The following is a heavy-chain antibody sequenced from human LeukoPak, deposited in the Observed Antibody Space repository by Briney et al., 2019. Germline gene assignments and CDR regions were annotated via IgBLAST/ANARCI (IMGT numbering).Heavy chain of an antibody. V-gene: IGHV4-30-4*01. D-gene: IGHD2-21*02. CDR1: GGSISSGDYY. CDR2: IYYSGSS. J-gene: IGHJ5*02. Sequence: ASQTLSLTCTVSGGSISSGDYYWSWIRQPPGKGLEWIGYIYYSGSSYYIPSLKSRVTMSVDTSKNQFSLKLSPVTAADTAVYYCARLQAYCGGDCYPRWFDPWGQGTLVTVSS. CDR3: ARLQAYCGGDCYPRWFDP.